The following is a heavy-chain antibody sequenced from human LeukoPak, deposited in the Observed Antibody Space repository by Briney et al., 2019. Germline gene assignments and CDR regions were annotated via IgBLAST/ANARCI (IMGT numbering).Heavy chain of an antibody. D-gene: IGHD3-22*01. Sequence: SETLSLTCAVYDGSFSGYYWSWIRQPPGKGLEWIGEINHSGSTNYNPSLKSRVTISVDTSKNQFSLKLSSVTAADTAVYYCARSLPYYDSSGYYTDYWGQGTLVTVSS. CDR2: INHSGST. CDR3: ARSLPYYDSSGYYTDY. CDR1: DGSFSGYY. V-gene: IGHV4-34*01. J-gene: IGHJ4*02.